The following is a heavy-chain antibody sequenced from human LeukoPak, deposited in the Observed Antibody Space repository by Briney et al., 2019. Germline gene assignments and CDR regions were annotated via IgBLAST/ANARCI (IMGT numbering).Heavy chain of an antibody. J-gene: IGHJ6*03. CDR2: IIPIFGTA. V-gene: IGHV1-69*06. CDR1: GGTFSSYA. Sequence: SVKVSCKASGGTFSSYAISWVRQAPGQGLEWMGGIIPIFGTANYAQKFQGRVTITADKSTSTAYMELSSLRSEDTAVYYCAREDYDYYYMDVWGKGTTVTVSS. CDR3: AREDYDYYYMDV.